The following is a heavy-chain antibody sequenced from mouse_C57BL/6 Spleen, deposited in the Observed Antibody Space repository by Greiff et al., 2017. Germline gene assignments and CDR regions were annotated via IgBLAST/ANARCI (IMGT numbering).Heavy chain of an antibody. Sequence: QVQLQQSGAELVKPGASVKISCKASGYAFSSYWMNWVKQRPGQGLEWIGDIYPGSGSTNYNEKFKSKATLTVDTSSSTAYMQLSSLTSEDSAVYYCARRGSRGYFDVWGTGTTVTVSS. CDR2: IYPGSGST. V-gene: IGHV1-55*01. CDR3: ARRGSRGYFDV. J-gene: IGHJ1*03. CDR1: GYAFSSYW.